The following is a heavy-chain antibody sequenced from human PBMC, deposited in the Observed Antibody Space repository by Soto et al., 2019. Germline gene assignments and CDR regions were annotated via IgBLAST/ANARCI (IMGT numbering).Heavy chain of an antibody. V-gene: IGHV4-59*01. Sequence: SETLSLTCTVSGGSISGYFWSWIRQPPGKGLEWIGYMYNTGSTVYNPSFKSRVTISVDTSKNQFSLKLNSVTAADTAVYYCARDLWGYCGTDCYPLDVWGQGTTVTVSS. D-gene: IGHD2-21*02. CDR1: GGSISGYF. CDR3: ARDLWGYCGTDCYPLDV. CDR2: MYNTGST. J-gene: IGHJ6*02.